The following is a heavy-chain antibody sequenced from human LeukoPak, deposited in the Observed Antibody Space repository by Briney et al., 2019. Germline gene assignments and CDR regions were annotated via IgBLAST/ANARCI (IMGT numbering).Heavy chain of an antibody. CDR1: GFTFTSYS. D-gene: IGHD6-19*01. J-gene: IGHJ4*02. Sequence: GGSLRLSCAASGFTFTSYSMNWVRQAPGKGLEWVSSISSSSSYIYYADSVKGRFTISRDNAKNSLYLQMNSLRAEDPAVYYGGRGRAAVGGQGSDYWGQGTLVTVSS. CDR3: GRGRAAVGGQGSDY. CDR2: ISSSSSYI. V-gene: IGHV3-21*01.